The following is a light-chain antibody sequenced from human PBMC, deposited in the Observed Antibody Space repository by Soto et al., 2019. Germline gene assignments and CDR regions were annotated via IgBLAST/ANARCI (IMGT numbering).Light chain of an antibody. CDR3: QRYRNT. Sequence: EIVLTQSPGTLSLSPGERATLSCRASQSVSSSYLAWYQQKPGQAPRLLIYGASSRATGIPDRFSGSGSGTDFTLTISRLEPEDFAVYYCQRYRNTFGQGTKLEIK. CDR2: GAS. CDR1: QSVSSSY. J-gene: IGKJ2*01. V-gene: IGKV3-20*01.